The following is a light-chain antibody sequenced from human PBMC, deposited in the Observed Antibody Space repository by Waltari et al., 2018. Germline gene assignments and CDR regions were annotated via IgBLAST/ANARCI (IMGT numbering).Light chain of an antibody. J-gene: IGKJ1*01. V-gene: IGKV3-20*01. CDR1: QSVRSSY. CDR2: GAS. CDR3: QQYGSSPWT. Sequence: IVLTQSPGTLSLSPGERATLPCRASQSVRSSYLAWYQQKPGQAPRVLIHGASNRATGIPDRFSGSGSGTDFTLTISRLEPEDFAVYYCQQYGSSPWTFGQGTKVEIK.